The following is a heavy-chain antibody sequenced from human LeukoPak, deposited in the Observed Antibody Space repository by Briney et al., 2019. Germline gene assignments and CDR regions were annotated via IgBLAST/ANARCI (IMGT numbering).Heavy chain of an antibody. D-gene: IGHD6-19*01. CDR2: ISSSGSTI. CDR3: ARSGWSGLDI. CDR1: GFTFSSYE. V-gene: IGHV3-48*03. J-gene: IGHJ3*02. Sequence: QPGGSLRLSCAASGFTFSSYEMNWVRQAPGKGLEWVSYISSSGSTIYHADSVKGRFTISRDNAKNSLYLQMNSLRAEDTAVYYCARSGWSGLDIWGQGTMVTVSS.